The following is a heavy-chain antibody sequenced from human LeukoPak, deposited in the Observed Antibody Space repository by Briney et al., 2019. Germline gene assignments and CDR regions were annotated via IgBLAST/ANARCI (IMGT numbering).Heavy chain of an antibody. Sequence: GGSLRLSCEASGFVFRSYSIHWVRQAPGKGLEWVALISYDGTNKNYTDSVKGGFTISRASSKNTASLHLDMLRPQARAVYTFARDQSHHNSGGSLYDLWRQGRLVSVSS. CDR2: ISYDGTNK. CDR1: GFVFRSYS. J-gene: IGHJ5*02. D-gene: IGHD2-15*01. CDR3: ARDQSHHNSGGSLYDL. V-gene: IGHV3-30*04.